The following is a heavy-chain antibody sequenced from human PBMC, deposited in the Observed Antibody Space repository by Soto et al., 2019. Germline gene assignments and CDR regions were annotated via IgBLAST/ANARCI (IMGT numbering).Heavy chain of an antibody. V-gene: IGHV2-5*02. J-gene: IGHJ4*02. CDR3: AHSLAASNYDDSEPINSFDY. CDR2: IYWDDDK. CDR1: GFSLSTSGVG. Sequence: QITLKESGPTLVKPTQTLTLTCTFSGFSLSTSGVGVGWIRQPPGKALEWLALIYWDDDKRYSPTLKSRLTITKDPSKNQVVLRMTTMDPVDTATYYCAHSLAASNYDDSEPINSFDYWGQGTLVTVSS. D-gene: IGHD4-17*01.